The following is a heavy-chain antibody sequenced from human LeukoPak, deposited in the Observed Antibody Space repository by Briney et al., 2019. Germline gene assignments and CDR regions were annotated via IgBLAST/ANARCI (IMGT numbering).Heavy chain of an antibody. Sequence: GGSLRLSCAASGFTFSSYWMHWVRQATGKGLVWVSRINSDGSSTSYADSVKGRFTISRDNAKNTLYLQMNSLRAEDTAVYYCARARRPTGGDYFYWGQGTLVTVSS. D-gene: IGHD4-17*01. CDR3: ARARRPTGGDYFY. V-gene: IGHV3-74*01. CDR2: INSDGSST. J-gene: IGHJ4*02. CDR1: GFTFSSYW.